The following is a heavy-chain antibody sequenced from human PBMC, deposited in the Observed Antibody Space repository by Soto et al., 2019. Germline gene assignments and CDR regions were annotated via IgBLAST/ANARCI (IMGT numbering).Heavy chain of an antibody. CDR1: GGTFSSYA. D-gene: IGHD2-2*01. J-gene: IGHJ6*02. CDR2: IIPIFGTA. CDR3: ARWQRSSNAYYYYYGMDV. V-gene: IGHV1-69*06. Sequence: SVKVSCEASGGTFSSYAISWVRQAPVQGLEWMGGIIPIFGTANYAQKFQGRVTITADKSTSTAYMELSSLRSEDTAVYYCARWQRSSNAYYYYYGMDVWGQGTTVTVSS.